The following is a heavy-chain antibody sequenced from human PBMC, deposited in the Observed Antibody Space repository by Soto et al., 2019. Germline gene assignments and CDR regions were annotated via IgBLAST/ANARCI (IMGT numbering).Heavy chain of an antibody. Sequence: PGGSLRLSCAASGFTFSSYSMNWVRQAPGKGLEWVSSISSSSSYIYYADLVKGRFTISRDNAKNSLYLQMNSLRAEDTAVYYCARVRFRGYSSGWYRGYDAFDIWGQGTMVTVSS. CDR2: ISSSSSYI. CDR1: GFTFSSYS. V-gene: IGHV3-21*01. D-gene: IGHD6-19*01. CDR3: ARVRFRGYSSGWYRGYDAFDI. J-gene: IGHJ3*02.